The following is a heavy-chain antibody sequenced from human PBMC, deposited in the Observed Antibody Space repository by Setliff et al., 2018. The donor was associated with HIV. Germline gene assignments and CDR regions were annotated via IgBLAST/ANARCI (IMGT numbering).Heavy chain of an antibody. CDR1: GFSFRNYY. D-gene: IGHD1-26*01. CDR2: TNTDGSRT. CDR3: ARVKPHLRRSGSYWIVDY. J-gene: IGHJ4*02. V-gene: IGHV3-74*01. Sequence: LRLSCAASGFSFRNYYMHWVRQAPGKGLEWVSGTNTDGSRTTYADSVKGRFTISRDNARNTLYLLMNSLRAEDTAVYYCARVKPHLRRSGSYWIVDYWGQGTLVTVSS.